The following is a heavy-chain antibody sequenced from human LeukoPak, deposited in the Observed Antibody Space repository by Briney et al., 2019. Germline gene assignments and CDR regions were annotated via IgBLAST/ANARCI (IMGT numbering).Heavy chain of an antibody. D-gene: IGHD3-22*01. CDR3: ARGGYYDSGGYFDWFDP. CDR1: GFTFNNYG. Sequence: GGSLRLSCAASGFTFNNYGIHWVHQAPGKGLEWVAVIWYDGSNKYYANSLKGRFTISRDNSKNTLYLQMNSLRAEDTAVYYCARGGYYDSGGYFDWFDPWGQGTLVTVSS. CDR2: IWYDGSNK. J-gene: IGHJ5*02. V-gene: IGHV3-33*01.